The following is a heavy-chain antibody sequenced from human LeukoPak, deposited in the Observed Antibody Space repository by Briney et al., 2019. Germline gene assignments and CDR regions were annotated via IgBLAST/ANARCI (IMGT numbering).Heavy chain of an antibody. D-gene: IGHD5-12*01. CDR3: ASWVWLRPGKLNYFDY. J-gene: IGHJ4*02. V-gene: IGHV1-69*06. CDR1: GGTFSSYA. CDR2: IIPIFGTA. Sequence: SVKVSCKASGGTFSSYAISWVRQAPGQGLEWMGGIIPIFGTANYAQKFQGRVTITADKSTSTAYMELSSLRSEDTAVYYCASWVWLRPGKLNYFDYWGQGTLVTVSS.